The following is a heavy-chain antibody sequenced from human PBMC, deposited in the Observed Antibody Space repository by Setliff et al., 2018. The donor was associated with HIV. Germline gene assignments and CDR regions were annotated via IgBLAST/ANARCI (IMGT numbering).Heavy chain of an antibody. CDR3: ARGGDGLLLGRPRYYYYYMDV. CDR2: ISYSGST. D-gene: IGHD2-15*01. Sequence: SETLSLTCAVFGGSFSDFYWSWIRQPPGKGLEWIGEISYSGSTYYNPSLKSRVTISVDTSKNQFSLKLSSVTAADTAVYYCARGGDGLLLGRPRYYYYYMDVWGKGTTVTVSS. V-gene: IGHV4-34*01. CDR1: GGSFSDFY. J-gene: IGHJ6*03.